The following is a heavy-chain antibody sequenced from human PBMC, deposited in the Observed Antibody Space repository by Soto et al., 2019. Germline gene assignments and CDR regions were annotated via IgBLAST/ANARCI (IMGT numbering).Heavy chain of an antibody. CDR2: INAGNGNT. CDR3: TRAVAVATDFGS. D-gene: IGHD5-12*01. CDR1: GYTFTGYA. V-gene: IGHV1-3*05. J-gene: IGHJ4*02. Sequence: QVQLVQSGAEEKKPGASVKVSCKASGYTFTGYAMHWVRQAPGQRLEWMGWINAGNGNTKYSQKFQGRVTITRDTAARTDYMGPSRVRSEATAVYYCTRAVAVATDFGSWGQGTLVTVAS.